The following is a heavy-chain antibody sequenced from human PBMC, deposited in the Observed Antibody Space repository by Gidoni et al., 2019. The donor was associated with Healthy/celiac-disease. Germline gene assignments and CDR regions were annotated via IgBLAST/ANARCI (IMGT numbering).Heavy chain of an antibody. CDR1: GGSTSSYY. Sequence: QVQLQESGPGLVKPSETLSLTCTVSGGSTSSYYWSWIRQPPGKGLEWIGYIYYSGSTNYNPSLKGRVTISVDTSKNQFSLKLSSVTAADTAVYYCARGGIVVVPAAMSRYYYYYYGMDVWGQGTTVTVSS. CDR2: IYYSGST. D-gene: IGHD2-2*01. V-gene: IGHV4-59*01. CDR3: ARGGIVVVPAAMSRYYYYYYGMDV. J-gene: IGHJ6*02.